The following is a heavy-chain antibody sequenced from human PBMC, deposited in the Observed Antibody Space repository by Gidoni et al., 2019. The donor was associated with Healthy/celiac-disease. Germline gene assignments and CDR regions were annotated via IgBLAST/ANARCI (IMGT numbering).Heavy chain of an antibody. Sequence: QVQLVQSGAAVKKPGSSVKVSCKASGGTFSSDAISWVRQAPGQGLEWMGGIIPIFGTANYAQKFQGRVTITADKSTSTAYMELSSLRSEDTAVYYCARPITGTTYYYYYYGMDVWGQGTTVTVSS. CDR2: IIPIFGTA. CDR3: ARPITGTTYYYYYYGMDV. J-gene: IGHJ6*02. D-gene: IGHD1-20*01. CDR1: GGTFSSDA. V-gene: IGHV1-69*06.